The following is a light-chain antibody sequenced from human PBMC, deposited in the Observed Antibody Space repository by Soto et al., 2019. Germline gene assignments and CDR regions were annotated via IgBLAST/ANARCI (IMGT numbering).Light chain of an antibody. Sequence: DIQMTQSPSTLSASVGDRVTITCRASQSISSWLAWYQQKPGKAPKLLMYKASSLESGVPSRFSGSGSGTEFTLTISSLQPDDFATYYCQQYNGPFTFGPGTKVAIK. CDR2: KAS. CDR3: QQYNGPFT. V-gene: IGKV1-5*03. CDR1: QSISSW. J-gene: IGKJ3*01.